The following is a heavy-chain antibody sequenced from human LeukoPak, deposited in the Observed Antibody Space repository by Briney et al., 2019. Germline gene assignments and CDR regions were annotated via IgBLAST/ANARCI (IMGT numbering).Heavy chain of an antibody. CDR2: ISYDGSKK. Sequence: PGRSLRLSCAASGFTFSNYAMHWVRQAPGKGLVWVAVISYDGSKKWYADSVRGRFSISRDNSKNTLSLQMNSLRGEDTAVYYCARDLSGSYSIGNWGQGTLVTVSS. CDR1: GFTFSNYA. J-gene: IGHJ4*02. CDR3: ARDLSGSYSIGN. D-gene: IGHD1-26*01. V-gene: IGHV3-30-3*01.